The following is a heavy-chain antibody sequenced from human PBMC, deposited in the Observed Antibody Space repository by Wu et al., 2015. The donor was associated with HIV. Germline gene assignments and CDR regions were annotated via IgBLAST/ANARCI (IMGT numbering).Heavy chain of an antibody. V-gene: IGHV1-2*02. CDR2: INPNSGGT. CDR1: GYTFTAYY. J-gene: IGHJ5*02. CDR3: ARLQSLHGLYSNADP. Sequence: QVQLVQSGAEVKKPGASVEVSCKASGYTFTAYYIHWVRQAPGQGLEWMGWINPNSGGTKYAQKFQGRVTMTRDTAVSTAYMELNSLTSDDTAVYYCARLQSLHGLYSNADPWGQGTLVTVSS. D-gene: IGHD4-11*01.